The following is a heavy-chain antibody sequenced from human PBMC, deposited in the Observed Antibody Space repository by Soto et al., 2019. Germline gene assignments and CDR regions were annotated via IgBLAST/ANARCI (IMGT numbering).Heavy chain of an antibody. CDR1: GGTFSAYA. D-gene: IGHD1-1*01. CDR3: VWERRGEDAFDV. V-gene: IGHV1-69*01. CDR2: ITPLFGAT. Sequence: QVQLVQSGAEVKKPGSSVKVSCQASGGTFSAYAINWVRQAPGQGLEWLGGITPLFGATDYAQNFQGRVTIIADESTRTAYMELSSLRSEDTAVYYCVWERRGEDAFDVWGQGTMVTVSS. J-gene: IGHJ3*01.